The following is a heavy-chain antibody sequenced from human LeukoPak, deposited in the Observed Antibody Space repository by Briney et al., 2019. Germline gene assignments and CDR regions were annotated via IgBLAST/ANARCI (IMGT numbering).Heavy chain of an antibody. Sequence: ASVKVSCKASRYTFTSYDNNWVRQAPGQGLEWMGWMNPNSGNTGYAQKFQGRVTMTRNTSVSTAYMELSSLRSEDTAVYYCARKNYGSNRWFDPWGQGTLVTVSS. J-gene: IGHJ5*02. V-gene: IGHV1-8*01. CDR2: MNPNSGNT. D-gene: IGHD4/OR15-4a*01. CDR3: ARKNYGSNRWFDP. CDR1: RYTFTSYD.